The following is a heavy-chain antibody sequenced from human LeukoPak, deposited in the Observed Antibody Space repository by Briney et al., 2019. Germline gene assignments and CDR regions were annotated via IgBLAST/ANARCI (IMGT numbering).Heavy chain of an antibody. D-gene: IGHD3-22*01. V-gene: IGHV1-46*01. CDR1: GYTFTSYY. CDR2: INPSGGST. CDR3: ARANYYDSSGYWID. Sequence: AASVKVSCKASGYTFTSYYMHWVRQAPGQGLEWMGIINPSGGSTSYAQKLQGRVTMTTDTSTSTAYMELRSLRSDDTAVYYCARANYYDSSGYWIDWGQGTLVTVSS. J-gene: IGHJ4*02.